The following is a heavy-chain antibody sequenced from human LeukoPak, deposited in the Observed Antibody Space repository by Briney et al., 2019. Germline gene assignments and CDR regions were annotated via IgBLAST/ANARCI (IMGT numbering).Heavy chain of an antibody. D-gene: IGHD4-17*01. Sequence: GGSLRLSCAASGFTFSSYGMHWVRQAPGKGLEWVAFIRYDGSNKYYADSVKGRFTISRDNSKNTLNLQMNSLRAEDTAVYYCAKGNDYGDLLGAFDIWGQGTMVTVSS. CDR1: GFTFSSYG. CDR2: IRYDGSNK. CDR3: AKGNDYGDLLGAFDI. V-gene: IGHV3-30*02. J-gene: IGHJ3*02.